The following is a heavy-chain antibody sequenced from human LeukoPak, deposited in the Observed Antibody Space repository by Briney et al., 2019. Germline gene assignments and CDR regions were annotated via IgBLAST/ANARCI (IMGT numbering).Heavy chain of an antibody. Sequence: SETLSLTCTVYGCSISSRSYYWGWVRQPPGKGLEWSGSIHYSGSTYYDASFKSRVTMSVDTSKNQFSLKLSSVTAADTAVYYCARHYRGALAGTMGAFDIWGQGTMVTVSS. V-gene: IGHV4-39*01. CDR2: IHYSGST. CDR3: ARHYRGALAGTMGAFDI. J-gene: IGHJ3*02. CDR1: GCSISSRSYY. D-gene: IGHD6-19*01.